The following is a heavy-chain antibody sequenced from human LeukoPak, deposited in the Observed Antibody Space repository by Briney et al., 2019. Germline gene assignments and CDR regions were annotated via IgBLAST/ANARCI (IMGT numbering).Heavy chain of an antibody. CDR1: GYTFTTYA. CDR3: ARESPYYYDTSDYSGKADY. Sequence: ASVEVSCKASGYTFTTYAMNWVRQAPGQGLEWMGWINTNTGNPTYAQGFTGRFVFSLDTSVSTAYLQISSLKAGDTAVYYCARESPYYYDTSDYSGKADYWGQGTLVTVSS. V-gene: IGHV7-4-1*02. D-gene: IGHD3-22*01. CDR2: INTNTGNP. J-gene: IGHJ4*02.